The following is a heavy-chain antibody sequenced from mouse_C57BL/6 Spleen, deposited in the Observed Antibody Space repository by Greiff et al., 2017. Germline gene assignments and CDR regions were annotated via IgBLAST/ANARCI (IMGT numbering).Heavy chain of an antibody. CDR2: IYPGSGST. V-gene: IGHV1-55*01. J-gene: IGHJ2*01. CDR1: GYTFTSYW. Sequence: QVQLQQPGAELVKPGASVKMSCKASGYTFTSYWITWVKQRPGQGLEWIGDIYPGSGSTNYNEKFKSKATLTVATSSSTAYMQLSSLTAEDSAVYYCAKGGNWRGDYWGQGTTLTVSS. D-gene: IGHD4-1*01. CDR3: AKGGNWRGDY.